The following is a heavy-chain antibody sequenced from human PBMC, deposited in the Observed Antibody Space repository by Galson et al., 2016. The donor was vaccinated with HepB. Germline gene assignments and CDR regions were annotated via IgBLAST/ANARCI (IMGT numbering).Heavy chain of an antibody. Sequence: SVKVSCKASGYTFTNYYLHWVRQAPGHGPEWMGMINPSGGRTTYAQKFKGRVTLTTDTSSSAVFMELSSLKSDDTAVYYCARPLYGPGRPINFWFFDLWGRGTLVIVSS. CDR3: ARPLYGPGRPINFWFFDL. V-gene: IGHV1-46*01. CDR1: GYTFTNYY. D-gene: IGHD3-10*01. J-gene: IGHJ2*01. CDR2: INPSGGRT.